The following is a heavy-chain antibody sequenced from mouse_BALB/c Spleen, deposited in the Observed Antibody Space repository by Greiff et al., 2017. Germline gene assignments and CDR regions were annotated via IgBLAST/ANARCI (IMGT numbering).Heavy chain of an antibody. V-gene: IGHV1-39*01. CDR1: GYSFTDYI. CDR2: INPYYGST. J-gene: IGHJ4*01. D-gene: IGHD2-4*01. Sequence: EVQLHQTGPELVKPGASVKISCKASGYSFTDYIMLWVKQSHGKSLEWIGNINPYYGSTSYNLKFKGKATLTVDKSSSTAYMQLNSLTSEDSAVYYCARARDYDYERGDYYAMDYWGQGTSVTVSS. CDR3: ARARDYDYERGDYYAMDY.